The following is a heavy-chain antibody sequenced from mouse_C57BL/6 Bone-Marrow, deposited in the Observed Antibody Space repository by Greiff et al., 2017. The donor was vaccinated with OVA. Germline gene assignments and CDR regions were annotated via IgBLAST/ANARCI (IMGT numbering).Heavy chain of an antibody. Sequence: EVKLVESGGGLVQPGGSLKLSCAASGFTFSDYYMYWVRQTPEKRLEWVAYISNGGGSTYYPDTVKGRFTISRDNAKNTLYLQMSRLKSEDTAMYYCARHDYGRSYNAYWGQGTLVTVSA. CDR1: GFTFSDYY. D-gene: IGHD1-1*01. V-gene: IGHV5-12*01. CDR3: ARHDYGRSYNAY. J-gene: IGHJ3*01. CDR2: ISNGGGST.